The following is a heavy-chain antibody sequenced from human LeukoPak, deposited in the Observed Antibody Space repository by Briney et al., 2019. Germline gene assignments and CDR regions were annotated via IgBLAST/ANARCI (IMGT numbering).Heavy chain of an antibody. CDR1: GGTFSSYA. J-gene: IGHJ6*02. V-gene: IGHV1-69*04. CDR2: IIPIFGIA. CDR3: ARDVFPRPTIKQYYYYGMDV. Sequence: SVKVSCKASGGTFSSYAISWVRQAPGQGLEWMGRIIPIFGIASYAQKFQGRVTITADKSTSTAYMELSSLRSEDTAVYYCARDVFPRPTIKQYYYYGMDVWGQGTTVTVSS. D-gene: IGHD1-26*01.